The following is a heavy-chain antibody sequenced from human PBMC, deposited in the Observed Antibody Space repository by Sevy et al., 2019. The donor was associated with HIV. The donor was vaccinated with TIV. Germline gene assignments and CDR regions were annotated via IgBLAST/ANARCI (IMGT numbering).Heavy chain of an antibody. V-gene: IGHV3-11*06. J-gene: IGHJ4*02. CDR1: GFTFSDYY. CDR3: ARVREKYGSYYFDY. D-gene: IGHD2-8*01. CDR2: ISTSSTYT. Sequence: GGSLRLSCSASGFTFSDYYMSWIRQAPGKGLEWVSYISTSSTYTKHADSVKGRFTISRDNACNSLYLQMNSLRAEHTAVYFCARVREKYGSYYFDYWGQGTLVTVSS.